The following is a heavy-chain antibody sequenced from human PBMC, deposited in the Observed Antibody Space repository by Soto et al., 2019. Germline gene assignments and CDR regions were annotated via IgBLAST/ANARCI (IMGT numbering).Heavy chain of an antibody. J-gene: IGHJ6*02. CDR2: INPNSGGT. D-gene: IGHD3-22*01. CDR3: ARYYYDSSGYYYYYGMDV. V-gene: IGHV1-2*02. Sequence: ASVKVSCKASGYTFTGYYMHWVRQAPGQGLEWMGWINPNSGGTNYAQKFQGRVTMTRDTSISTAYMELSRLRSDDTAVYYCARYYYDSSGYYYYYGMDVWGQGTTVTVS. CDR1: GYTFTGYY.